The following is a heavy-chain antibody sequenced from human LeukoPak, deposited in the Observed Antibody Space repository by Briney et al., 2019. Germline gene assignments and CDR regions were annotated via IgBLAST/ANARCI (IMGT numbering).Heavy chain of an antibody. Sequence: GGSLRLSCAASGFTVSSNYMSWVRQAPGKGLEWVSVIGGSGTSTYYADSVKGRFTISGDNSKNMLYLQMNSLRVEDTAIYYCAKVSVVAGRNAFDIWGQGTMVTVSS. D-gene: IGHD3-22*01. V-gene: IGHV3-23*01. CDR2: IGGSGTST. J-gene: IGHJ3*02. CDR1: GFTVSSNY. CDR3: AKVSVVAGRNAFDI.